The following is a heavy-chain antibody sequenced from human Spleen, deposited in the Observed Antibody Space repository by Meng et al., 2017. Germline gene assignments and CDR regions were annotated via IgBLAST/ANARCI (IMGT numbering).Heavy chain of an antibody. CDR1: GGSFSDYY. J-gene: IGHJ4*02. D-gene: IGHD4-11*01. CDR2: INHSGST. CDR3: ARGPTTMAHDFDY. Sequence: QVLLRQWCSGLLQPSDTLSLTCVVSGGSFSDYYWSWIRQPPGKGLEWIGEINHSGSTNYNPSLESRATISVDTSQNNLSLKLSSVTAADSAVYYCARGPTTMAHDFDYWGQGTLVTVSS. V-gene: IGHV4-34*01.